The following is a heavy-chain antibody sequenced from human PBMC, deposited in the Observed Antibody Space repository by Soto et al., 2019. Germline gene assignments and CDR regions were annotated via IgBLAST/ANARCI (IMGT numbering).Heavy chain of an antibody. CDR1: GGSFSGYY. CDR2: INHSGST. CDR3: ARGRKDYSSSWYVD. D-gene: IGHD6-13*01. J-gene: IGHJ4*02. Sequence: PSETLSLTCAVYGGSFSGYYWSWIRQPPGKGLEWIGEINHSGSTNYNPSLKSRATISVDTSKNQFSLKLSSVTAADTAVYYCARGRKDYSSSWYVDWGQGTLVTVSS. V-gene: IGHV4-34*01.